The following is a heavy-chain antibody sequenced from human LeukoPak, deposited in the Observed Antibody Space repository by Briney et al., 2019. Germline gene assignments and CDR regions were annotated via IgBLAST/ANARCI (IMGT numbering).Heavy chain of an antibody. D-gene: IGHD6-19*01. CDR1: GFTVSSNY. Sequence: PGGSLRLSCAASGFTVSSNYMSWVRQAPGKGLEWVAVIWYDGSNKYYADSVKGRFTISRDNSKNTLYLQMNSLRAEDTAVYYCARDDVAVTGALDFWGQGTLVTVSS. CDR2: IWYDGSNK. J-gene: IGHJ4*02. CDR3: ARDDVAVTGALDF. V-gene: IGHV3-33*08.